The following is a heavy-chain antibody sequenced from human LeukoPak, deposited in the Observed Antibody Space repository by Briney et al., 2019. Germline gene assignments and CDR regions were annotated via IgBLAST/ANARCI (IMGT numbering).Heavy chain of an antibody. Sequence: SETLSLTCTVSGGSISSGSYHWSWIRQPAGKGLEWIGRIYTSGSTNYNPSLKSRVTISVDTSKNQFSLKLSSVTAADTAVYYCARDLYLRFLEWSDAFDIWGQGTMVTVSS. J-gene: IGHJ3*02. CDR1: GGSISSGSYH. CDR2: IYTSGST. D-gene: IGHD3-3*01. CDR3: ARDLYLRFLEWSDAFDI. V-gene: IGHV4-61*02.